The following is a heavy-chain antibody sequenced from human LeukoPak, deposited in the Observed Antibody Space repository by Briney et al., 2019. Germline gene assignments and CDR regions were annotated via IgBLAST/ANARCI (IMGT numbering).Heavy chain of an antibody. Sequence: ASVKVSCKASGYTFTGYYMHWVRQAPGQGLEWMGWISPTSGGTNYAQKFQGRVTMTRDMSTTTDYMELSSLRSEDTAVYYCARDNSVGDIAWWFDPWGQGTLVTVSS. J-gene: IGHJ5*02. V-gene: IGHV1-2*02. CDR2: ISPTSGGT. CDR3: ARDNSVGDIAWWFDP. CDR1: GYTFTGYY. D-gene: IGHD3-16*02.